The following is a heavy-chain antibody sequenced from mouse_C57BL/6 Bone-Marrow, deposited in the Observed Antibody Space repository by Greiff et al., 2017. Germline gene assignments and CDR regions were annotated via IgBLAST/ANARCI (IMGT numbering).Heavy chain of an antibody. CDR2: IDPEDGDT. Sequence: VHVKQSGAELVRPGASVKLSCTASGFNIKDDYMHWVKQRPEQGLEWIGWIDPEDGDTEYASKFQGKATITADTSSNTAYLQLSSLTSEDTAVYYCTTEFFDYWGQGTTLTVSS. CDR3: TTEFFDY. CDR1: GFNIKDDY. V-gene: IGHV14-4*01. J-gene: IGHJ2*01.